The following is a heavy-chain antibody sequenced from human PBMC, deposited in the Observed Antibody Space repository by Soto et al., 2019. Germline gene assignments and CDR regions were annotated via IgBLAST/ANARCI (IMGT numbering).Heavy chain of an antibody. J-gene: IGHJ5*02. V-gene: IGHV3-53*01. CDR3: ARLGPYASGTYPFRQNRFHP. D-gene: IGHD3-10*01. CDR2: IFIGGTT. CDR1: GFTVSTSQ. Sequence: PGGSLRLSCAASGFTVSTSQMTWVRQAPGKGLEWVSVIFIGGTTQYAESVKGRFTISRDKSENTVVLQMNSVRAEDTAVYYCARLGPYASGTYPFRQNRFHPWGQGAQVTVSS.